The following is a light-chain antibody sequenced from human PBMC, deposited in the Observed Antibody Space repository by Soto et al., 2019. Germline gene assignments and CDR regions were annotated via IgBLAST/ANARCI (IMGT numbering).Light chain of an antibody. Sequence: QSVLTPPPSVSGAPGQRVTISCTGSSSSIGAGYDVHWYQPPPETAPKNLIYGNNNRPSRVPDRFSGSKSGTSASLATTGLQAEDEADYYCQSYDSSRSGYVFGTGTKVTVL. V-gene: IGLV1-40*01. CDR2: GNN. CDR3: QSYDSSRSGYV. CDR1: SSSIGAGYD. J-gene: IGLJ1*01.